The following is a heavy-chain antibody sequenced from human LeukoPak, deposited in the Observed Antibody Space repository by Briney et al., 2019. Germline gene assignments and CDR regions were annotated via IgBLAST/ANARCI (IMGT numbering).Heavy chain of an antibody. D-gene: IGHD5-24*01. Sequence: SETLSLTCTVSGGSISSGGYYWSWIPQTPGKALKWLGSIYYSGSTYYNPSLKSRVTISVDTSKNQFSLKLSSVTAADTAVYYCARDPGEMATIGDAFDIWGQGTMVTVSS. CDR1: GGSISSGGYY. CDR3: ARDPGEMATIGDAFDI. J-gene: IGHJ3*02. V-gene: IGHV4-31*03. CDR2: IYYSGST.